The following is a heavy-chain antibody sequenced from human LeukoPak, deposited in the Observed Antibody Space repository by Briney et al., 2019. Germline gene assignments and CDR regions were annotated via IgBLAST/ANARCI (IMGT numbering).Heavy chain of an antibody. J-gene: IGHJ6*03. CDR1: GYSISSGYY. CDR2: IYHSGST. V-gene: IGHV4-38-2*01. CDR3: ARAGYNWNDGYYYYYMDV. D-gene: IGHD1-20*01. Sequence: SETLSLTCAVSGYSISSGYYWGWIRQPPGKGLEWIGSIYHSGSTYYNPSLKSRVTMSVDTSKNQFSLKLSSVTAADTAVYYCARAGYNWNDGYYYYYMDVWGKGTTVTVSS.